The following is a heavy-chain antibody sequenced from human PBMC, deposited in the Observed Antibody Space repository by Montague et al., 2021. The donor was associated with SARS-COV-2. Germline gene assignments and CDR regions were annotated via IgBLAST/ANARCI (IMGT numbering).Heavy chain of an antibody. CDR3: ARGSAYSYHPFDY. D-gene: IGHD2-15*01. V-gene: IGHV4-4*07. J-gene: IGHJ4*02. Sequence: SETLSLTCTVSGASMTGYHWSWIRQSAGKALEWIAYIYANGATTXXPSLKSRLTISVDTSERQFSLKMTSVSAADTAIYYCARGSAYSYHPFDYWGQGNLVTVSS. CDR2: IYANGAT. CDR1: GASMTGYH.